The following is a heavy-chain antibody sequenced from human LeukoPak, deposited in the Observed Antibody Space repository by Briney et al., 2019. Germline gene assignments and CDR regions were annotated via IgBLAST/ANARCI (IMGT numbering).Heavy chain of an antibody. V-gene: IGHV4-34*01. CDR3: ARVLRFLEWLSDSYYYYMDV. CDR2: INHSGST. CDR1: GGSISSYY. D-gene: IGHD3-3*01. Sequence: SETLSLTCTVSGGSISSYYWSWIRQPPGKGLERIGEINHSGSTNYNPSLKSRVTISVDTSKNQFSLKLSSVTAADTAVYYCARVLRFLEWLSDSYYYYMDVWGKGTTVTVSS. J-gene: IGHJ6*03.